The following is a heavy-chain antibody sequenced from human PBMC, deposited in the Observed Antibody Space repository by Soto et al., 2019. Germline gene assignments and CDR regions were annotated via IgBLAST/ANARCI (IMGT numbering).Heavy chain of an antibody. CDR2: INHSGST. CDR1: GGSFSGYY. Sequence: SETLSLTCAVYGGSFSGYYWSWIRQPPGKGLEWIGEINHSGSTNYNPSPKSRVTISVDTSKNQFSLKLSSVTAADTAVYYCARGYILYSSSWYGWFDPWGQGTLGPVSS. V-gene: IGHV4-34*01. D-gene: IGHD6-13*01. CDR3: ARGYILYSSSWYGWFDP. J-gene: IGHJ5*02.